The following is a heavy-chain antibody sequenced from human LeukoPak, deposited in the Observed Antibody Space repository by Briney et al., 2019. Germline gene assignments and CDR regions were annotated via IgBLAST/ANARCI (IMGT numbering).Heavy chain of an antibody. D-gene: IGHD1-26*01. V-gene: IGHV3-53*04. CDR3: ARLVGATTMAFDY. CDR1: GFTVSSNY. J-gene: IGHJ4*02. CDR2: IYSGGST. Sequence: GGSLRLSCAASGFTVSSNYMSWVRQAPGKGLEWVSVIYSGGSTYYADSVKGRFTISRHNSKNTLYLQMNSLRAEDTAVYYCARLVGATTMAFDYWGQGTLVTVS.